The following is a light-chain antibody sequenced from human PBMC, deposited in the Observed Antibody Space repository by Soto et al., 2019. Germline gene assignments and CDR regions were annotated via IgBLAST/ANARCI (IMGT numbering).Light chain of an antibody. CDR1: QSVSSN. Sequence: EIVMTQSPATLSVSPGERATLSCRASQSVSSNLAWYQQKPGQAPSLLIYGASTRATGIPARFSGSGSGTEFTLTISSLQSEDFGVYYCQQYYSPLPLTFGGGTKVEIK. V-gene: IGKV3-15*01. CDR2: GAS. CDR3: QQYYSPLPLT. J-gene: IGKJ4*01.